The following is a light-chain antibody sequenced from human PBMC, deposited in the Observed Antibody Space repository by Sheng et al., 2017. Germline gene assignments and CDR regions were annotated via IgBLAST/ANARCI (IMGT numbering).Light chain of an antibody. V-gene: IGKV1-9*01. Sequence: DIQLTQSPSFLSASVGDRVTITCRASQGISSYLAWYQQKPGKAPKLLIYAASTLQSGVPSRFSGSGSGTEFTLTISSLQPEXFATYYCQQLNSYSITFGQGTRLEIK. CDR2: AAS. CDR1: QGISSY. J-gene: IGKJ5*01. CDR3: QQLNSYSIT.